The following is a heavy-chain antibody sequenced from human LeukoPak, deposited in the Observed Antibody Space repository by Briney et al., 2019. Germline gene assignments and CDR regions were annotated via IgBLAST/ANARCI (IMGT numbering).Heavy chain of an antibody. V-gene: IGHV4-59*01. D-gene: IGHD3-10*01. CDR2: IYHTGSA. J-gene: IGHJ4*02. CDR3: ARDRYVHMVRGVIKLDY. CDR1: GASITSYY. Sequence: SETLSLTCSVSGASITSYYWSWIRQPPGKGLEWIGYIYHTGSANYNPSLKSRVSMSLDTSKNQFSLNLTSVIAADTAVYYCARDRYVHMVRGVIKLDYWGQGTLVTVSS.